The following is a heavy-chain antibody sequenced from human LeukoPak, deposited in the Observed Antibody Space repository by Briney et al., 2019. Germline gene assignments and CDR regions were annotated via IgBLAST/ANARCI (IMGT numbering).Heavy chain of an antibody. V-gene: IGHV3-21*01. CDR3: ARDSNYYDSSGYLDY. D-gene: IGHD3-22*01. CDR1: GFTFGDYG. CDR2: ISSSSSYI. J-gene: IGHJ4*02. Sequence: GGSLRLSCTASGFTFGDYGTSWVRQAPGKGLEWVSSISSSSSYIYYADSVKGRFTISRDNAKNSLYLQMNSLRAEDTAVYYCARDSNYYDSSGYLDYWGQGTLVTVSS.